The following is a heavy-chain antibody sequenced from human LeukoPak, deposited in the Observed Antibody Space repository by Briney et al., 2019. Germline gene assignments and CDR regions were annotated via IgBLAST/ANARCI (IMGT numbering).Heavy chain of an antibody. J-gene: IGHJ4*02. D-gene: IGHD6-13*01. Sequence: SETLSLTCTVSGGSISSYYWSWLRQPPGKGLEGLGYIYYSGGTNYNPSLKSRVTISVDTSKNQFSLKLSSVTAADTAVYYCASVATGIAAAGSLPYWGQETLVTVSS. CDR1: GGSISSYY. CDR3: ASVATGIAAAGSLPY. V-gene: IGHV4-59*13. CDR2: IYYSGGT.